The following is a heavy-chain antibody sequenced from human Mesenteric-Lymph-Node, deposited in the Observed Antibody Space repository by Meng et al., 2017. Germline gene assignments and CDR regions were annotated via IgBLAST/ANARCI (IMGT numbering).Heavy chain of an antibody. CDR2: VYHRGDK. CDR3: GRDQGRERINP. Sequence: SALGVGKPAGPPHLPRHVSGASISKDIWCRWVRQPPWKGLEWIGEVYHRGDKNYNPSLKSRVEISVDKSKNQFHLSLFPVTAAEKAVYYCGRDQGRERINPWGQGTLVTVSS. V-gene: IGHV4-4*02. D-gene: IGHD1-1*01. CDR1: GASISKDIW. J-gene: IGHJ5*02.